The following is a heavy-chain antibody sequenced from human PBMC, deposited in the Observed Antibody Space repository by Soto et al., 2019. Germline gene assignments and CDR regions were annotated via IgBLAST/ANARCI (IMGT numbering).Heavy chain of an antibody. CDR1: GNSISGTSSF. CDR3: TRRVRSTGLLDY. J-gene: IGHJ4*02. CDR2: VYYTGST. Sequence: NLYLTCTVSGNSISGTSSFWAWIRQPPGKNLEWIGSVYYTGSTYYNSSLKSRVSISIDTSKNQFSLSLNSVTAADTAVYYCTRRVRSTGLLDYWGQGALVTVSS. V-gene: IGHV4-39*01. D-gene: IGHD4-4*01.